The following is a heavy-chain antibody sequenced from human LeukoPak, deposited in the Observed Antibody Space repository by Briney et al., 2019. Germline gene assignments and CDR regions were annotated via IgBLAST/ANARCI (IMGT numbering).Heavy chain of an antibody. V-gene: IGHV3-30*02. CDR3: AKDAEWLSSYYYYMDV. J-gene: IGHJ6*03. CDR2: IRYDGSNK. CDR1: GFTFSSYG. Sequence: GGSLRLSCAASGFTFSSYGMHWVRQAPGKGLEWVAFIRYDGSNKYYADSVKGRFTIFRDNSKNTLYLQMNSLRAEDTAVYYCAKDAEWLSSYYYYMDVWGKGTTVTISS. D-gene: IGHD6-19*01.